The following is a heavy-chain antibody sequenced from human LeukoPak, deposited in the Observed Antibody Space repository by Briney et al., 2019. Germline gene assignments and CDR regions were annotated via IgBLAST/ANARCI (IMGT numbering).Heavy chain of an antibody. J-gene: IGHJ6*03. CDR3: ARDKSGDYYDSSGYSDYYYMDV. CDR1: GGSISSGSYY. Sequence: SETLSLTCTVSGGSISSGSYYWSWIRQPAGKGLEWIGRIYTSGSTNYNPSLKSRVTISVDKSKNQFSLKLSSVTAADTAVCYCARDKSGDYYDSSGYSDYYYMDVWGKGTTVTVSS. CDR2: IYTSGST. D-gene: IGHD3-22*01. V-gene: IGHV4-61*02.